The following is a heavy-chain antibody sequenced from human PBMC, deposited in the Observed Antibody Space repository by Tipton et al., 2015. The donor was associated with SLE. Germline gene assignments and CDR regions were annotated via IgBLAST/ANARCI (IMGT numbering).Heavy chain of an antibody. CDR1: GGSISSGGYY. Sequence: TLSLTCSVSGGSISSGGYYWSWIRHHPGKGLEWIGYIHDSGLTSYNPSLKSRVTISIDTSQNQFSLKLSSVTAAVTAVYFCARESAGYYFYYGLDVWRQGTAVTV. CDR3: ARESAGYYFYYGLDV. V-gene: IGHV4-31*03. J-gene: IGHJ6*02. D-gene: IGHD3-3*01. CDR2: IHDSGLT.